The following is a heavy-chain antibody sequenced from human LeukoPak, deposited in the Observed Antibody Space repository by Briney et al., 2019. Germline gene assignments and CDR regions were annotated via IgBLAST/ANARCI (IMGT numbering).Heavy chain of an antibody. CDR1: GFTFSSYE. D-gene: IGHD3-16*02. CDR2: ISSSGSTI. J-gene: IGHJ4*02. V-gene: IGHV3-48*03. Sequence: GGSLRLSCAASGFTFSSYEMNWVRQAPGKGLEWVSYISSSGSTIYYADSVKGRFTISRDNAKNTLYLQMNSLRAEDTAVYYCARLTKYNDYVWGSYRYTGFDYCGQGTLVTVSS. CDR3: ARLTKYNDYVWGSYRYTGFDY.